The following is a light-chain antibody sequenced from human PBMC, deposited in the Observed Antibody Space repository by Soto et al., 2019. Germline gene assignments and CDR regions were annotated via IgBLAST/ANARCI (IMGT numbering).Light chain of an antibody. CDR2: KAS. V-gene: IGKV1-5*03. J-gene: IGKJ1*01. CDR1: QTISSW. Sequence: DTHLSHSPSTLSGYVGANFPITCRASQTISSWLAWYQQKPGKAPKLLIYKASTLKSGVPSRFSGSGSGTEFTLTISSLQPDDFATYYCQHYNSYSEAFGQGTKVDI. CDR3: QHYNSYSEA.